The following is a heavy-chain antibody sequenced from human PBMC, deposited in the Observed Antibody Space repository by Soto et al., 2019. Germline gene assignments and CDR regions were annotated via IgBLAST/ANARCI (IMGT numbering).Heavy chain of an antibody. D-gene: IGHD6-13*01. CDR2: ISYDGSNK. Sequence: QVQLVESGGGVVQPGRSLRLSCASSGFTFSSYGMHWVRQAPGKGPVWVAVISYDGSNKYYADSVKGPFTVSRDNSMNTLYLQMNSLRAEDTAVYYCANRPRGAQQLVYSETFDIWGQWTMVAVSS. J-gene: IGHJ3*02. CDR3: ANRPRGAQQLVYSETFDI. V-gene: IGHV3-30*18. CDR1: GFTFSSYG.